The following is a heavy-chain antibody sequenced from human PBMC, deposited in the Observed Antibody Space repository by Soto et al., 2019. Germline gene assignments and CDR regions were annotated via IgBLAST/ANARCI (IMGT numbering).Heavy chain of an antibody. CDR3: ARSLPFNYGDYFDY. Sequence: PSAILSLTCTVSGGSISSYYWSWIRQPPGKGLEWIGYIYYSGSTNYNPSLKSRVTISVDTSKNQFSLKLSSVTAADTAVYYCARSLPFNYGDYFDYWGQGTLVTVSS. CDR2: IYYSGST. D-gene: IGHD4-17*01. V-gene: IGHV4-59*01. J-gene: IGHJ4*02. CDR1: GGSISSYY.